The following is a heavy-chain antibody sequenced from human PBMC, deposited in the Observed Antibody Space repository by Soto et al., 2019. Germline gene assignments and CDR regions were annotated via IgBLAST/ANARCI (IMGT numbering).Heavy chain of an antibody. CDR1: GFAFGSHG. J-gene: IGHJ6*02. D-gene: IGHD2-21*01. V-gene: IGHV3-30*03. CDR2: ISHDGQNQ. CDR3: ARERADIVVAPVATSGMDV. Sequence: QVQLVESGGGVVQPGRSLKLSCIGSGFAFGSHGMHWVRQVSGKGLEWVAVISHDGQNQYYRDSVKGRFTISRDNSKNSLYLEVNSLRVEDTAVCHCARERADIVVAPVATSGMDVWGQGTAVTVSS.